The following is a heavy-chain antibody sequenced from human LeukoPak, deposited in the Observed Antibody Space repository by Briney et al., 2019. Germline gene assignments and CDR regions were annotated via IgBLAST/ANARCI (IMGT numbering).Heavy chain of an antibody. D-gene: IGHD3-3*01. CDR2: MNPNSGNT. CDR3: ARYITISDAFDI. V-gene: IGHV1-8*01. CDR1: GYTFTSYD. Sequence: ASAKVSRTASGYTFTSYDINWVRQATGQGLEWMGWMNPNSGNTGYAQKFQGRVTMTRNTSISTAYMELSSLRSEDTAVYYCARYITISDAFDIWGQGTMVTVSS. J-gene: IGHJ3*02.